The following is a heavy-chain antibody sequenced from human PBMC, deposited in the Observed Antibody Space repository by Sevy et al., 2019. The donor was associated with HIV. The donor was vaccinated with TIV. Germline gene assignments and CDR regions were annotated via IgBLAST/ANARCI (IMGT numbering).Heavy chain of an antibody. V-gene: IGHV3-30-3*01. Sequence: GGSLRLSCAASGFTFSSYAMYWVRQAPGKGLEWVAVISYDGSNKYYADSVKGRFTISRDNSKNTLYLQMNSLRAEDTAVYYCARGQLCSGGSCYHRDAFDIWGQGTMVTVSS. CDR3: ARGQLCSGGSCYHRDAFDI. D-gene: IGHD2-15*01. CDR2: ISYDGSNK. J-gene: IGHJ3*02. CDR1: GFTFSSYA.